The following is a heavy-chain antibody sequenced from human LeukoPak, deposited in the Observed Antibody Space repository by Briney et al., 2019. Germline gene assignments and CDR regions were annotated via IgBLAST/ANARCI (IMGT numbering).Heavy chain of an antibody. D-gene: IGHD2-8*01. J-gene: IGHJ6*03. CDR1: GFTFSDYY. CDR3: ARDSIVRGNIGDDMDV. CDR2: ISHSGRTM. Sequence: GGSLRLSCAASGFTFSDYYMSWIRQAPGKGLEWVSYISHSGRTMYYADSVKGRFTISRDNAKNSLYLQMNSLRAGDTAVYYCARDSIVRGNIGDDMDVWGKGTTVTVSS. V-gene: IGHV3-11*01.